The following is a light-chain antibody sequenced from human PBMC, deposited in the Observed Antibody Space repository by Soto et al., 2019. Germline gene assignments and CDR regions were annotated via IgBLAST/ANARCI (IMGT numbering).Light chain of an antibody. CDR2: GAS. V-gene: IGKV3-15*01. CDR1: QSVRSN. Sequence: EIVVTQSPATLSVSPGDRVTLSCRASQSVRSNSAWYQQKPGQAPRLLIYGASTRATGIPARFSGSGYETEFTLTISSLQSEDFAVYYCQQYNSWPLTFGGGPKVDIK. J-gene: IGKJ4*01. CDR3: QQYNSWPLT.